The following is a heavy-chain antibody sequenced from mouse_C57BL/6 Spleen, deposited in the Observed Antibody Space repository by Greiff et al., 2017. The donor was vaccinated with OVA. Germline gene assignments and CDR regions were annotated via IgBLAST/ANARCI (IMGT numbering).Heavy chain of an antibody. CDR2: IHPNSGST. CDR1: GYTFTSYW. J-gene: IGHJ2*01. D-gene: IGHD2-1*01. CDR3: ARSEPSIYYVDD. Sequence: QVQLQQPGAELVKPGASVKLSCKASGYTFTSYWMHWVKQRPGQGLEWIGMIHPNSGSTNYNEKFKSKATLTVDKSSSTAYMQLSSLTSEDSAVYDCARSEPSIYYVDDWGQGTTLTVSS. V-gene: IGHV1-64*01.